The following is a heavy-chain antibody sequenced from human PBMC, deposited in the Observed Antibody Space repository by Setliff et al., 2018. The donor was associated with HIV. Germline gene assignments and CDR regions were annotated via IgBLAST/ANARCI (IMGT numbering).Heavy chain of an antibody. V-gene: IGHV3-15*01. J-gene: IGHJ3*02. CDR1: GFTFSNAW. D-gene: IGHD5-18*01. CDR3: ANQERIQLSHDAFDI. Sequence: GGSLRLSCAASGFTFSNAWMSWVRQAPGKGLEWVGRIKSKTDGGTTDYAAPVKGRFTISRDDSKNTLYLQMNSLKTEDTAVYYCANQERIQLSHDAFDIWGQGTMVTVSS. CDR2: IKSKTDGGTT.